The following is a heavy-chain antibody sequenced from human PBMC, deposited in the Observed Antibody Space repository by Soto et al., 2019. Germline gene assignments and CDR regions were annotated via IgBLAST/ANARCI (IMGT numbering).Heavy chain of an antibody. CDR3: ARVGGGYSYGTGAFDI. CDR1: GGSISSYY. Sequence: PLETLSLTCAVSGGSISSYYWSWIRQPPGKGLEWIGYIYYSGSTNYNPSLKSRVTISVDTSKNQFSLKLSSVTAADTAVYYCARVGGGYSYGTGAFDIWGQGTMGT. D-gene: IGHD5-18*01. CDR2: IYYSGST. J-gene: IGHJ3*02. V-gene: IGHV4-59*01.